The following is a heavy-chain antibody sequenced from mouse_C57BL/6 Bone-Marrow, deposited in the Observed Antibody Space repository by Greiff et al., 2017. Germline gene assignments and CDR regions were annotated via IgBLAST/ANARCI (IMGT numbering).Heavy chain of an antibody. V-gene: IGHV5-17*01. CDR3: ASAYAMDY. J-gene: IGHJ4*01. Sequence: EVHLVESGGGLVKPGGSLKLSCAASGFTFSDYGMHWVRQAPEKGLEWVAYISSGSSTIYYADTVKGRFTISRDNAKNTLFLQMTSLTSEDTAMYYCASAYAMDYWGQGTSVTVSS. CDR1: GFTFSDYG. CDR2: ISSGSSTI.